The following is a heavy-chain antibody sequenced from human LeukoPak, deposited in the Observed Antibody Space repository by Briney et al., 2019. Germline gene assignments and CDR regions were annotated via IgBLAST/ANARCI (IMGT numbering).Heavy chain of an antibody. V-gene: IGHV3-21*01. Sequence: PGGSLRLSCAASRFTFSTYSMNWVRQAPGKGLEWASYISDSSTYIYYADSVRGRFTISRDNAKNSLHLQMNSLRAEDTAVYYCARAYNGYDYFDYWGQGTLVTVSS. CDR3: ARAYNGYDYFDY. CDR1: RFTFSTYS. J-gene: IGHJ4*02. CDR2: ISDSSTYI. D-gene: IGHD5-12*01.